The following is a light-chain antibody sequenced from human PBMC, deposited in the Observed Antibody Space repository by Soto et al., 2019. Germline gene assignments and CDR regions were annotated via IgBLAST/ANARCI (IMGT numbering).Light chain of an antibody. J-gene: IGKJ1*01. Sequence: TVLTQSPGTLSLSPWERATLSCRASQSVGGSLAWYQQKPGQAPRLLIYGASTRATAIPARFSGSGSGTEFTLSISSLQSEDFAVYYCQQYNTWPRTFGQGTKVDIK. CDR3: QQYNTWPRT. CDR1: QSVGGS. CDR2: GAS. V-gene: IGKV3-15*01.